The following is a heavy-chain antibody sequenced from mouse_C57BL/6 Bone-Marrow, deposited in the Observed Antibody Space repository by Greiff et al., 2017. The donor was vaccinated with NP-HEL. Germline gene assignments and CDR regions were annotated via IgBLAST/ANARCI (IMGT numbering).Heavy chain of an antibody. Sequence: VKLKESGPGLVQPSQSLSITCTVSGFSLTSYGVHWVRQSPGKGLEWLGVIWSGGSTDYNAAFISRLSISKDNSKSQVFFKMNSLQADDTAIYYCARKEKAYGSSSFYYAMDYWGQGTSVTVSS. CDR1: GFSLTSYG. V-gene: IGHV2-2*01. CDR2: IWSGGST. D-gene: IGHD1-1*01. J-gene: IGHJ4*01. CDR3: ARKEKAYGSSSFYYAMDY.